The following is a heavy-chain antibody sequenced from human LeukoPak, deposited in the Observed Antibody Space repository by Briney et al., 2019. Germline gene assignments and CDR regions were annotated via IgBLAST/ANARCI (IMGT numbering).Heavy chain of an antibody. J-gene: IGHJ5*02. CDR3: ARARAEATGFDP. Sequence: SGGSLRRSCAASGFTFSSYSMNWVRQAPGKGLEWVSSIGSSSYIYYADSVKGRFTISRDNAKNSLYLQMNSLRAEDTAVYYGARARAEATGFDPWGQGTLVTVSS. D-gene: IGHD6-19*01. CDR1: GFTFSSYS. CDR2: IGSSSYI. V-gene: IGHV3-21*01.